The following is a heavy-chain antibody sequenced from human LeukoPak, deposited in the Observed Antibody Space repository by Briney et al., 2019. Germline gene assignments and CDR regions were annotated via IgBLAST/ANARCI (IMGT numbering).Heavy chain of an antibody. CDR2: IHHSGYT. CDR1: GGSISTYY. D-gene: IGHD3-10*01. V-gene: IGHV4-59*01. CDR3: ARTLWFGESEDLFQH. Sequence: SETLSLTCTVSGGSISTYYWSWIRQPPGKGLEWIGYIHHSGYTSYSPSLKGRTTISVDTARNQLSLTLNSVTAADTAVYYCARTLWFGESEDLFQHWGQGTLVTVSS. J-gene: IGHJ1*01.